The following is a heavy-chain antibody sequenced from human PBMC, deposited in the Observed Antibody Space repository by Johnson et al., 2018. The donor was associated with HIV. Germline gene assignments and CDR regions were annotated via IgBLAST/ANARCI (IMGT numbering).Heavy chain of an antibody. CDR3: AKLRWAWGAAFDV. V-gene: IGHV3-30*18. Sequence: QVQLVESGGGVVQPGRSLRLSCAASGFTFSSYGMHWVRQAPGKGLEWVAVISYDGSNKYYADSVKGRFTISRDNSKNTLYLQMNTLRAEDTAVYYCAKLRWAWGAAFDVWGQGTMVTVSS. D-gene: IGHD3-16*01. J-gene: IGHJ3*01. CDR1: GFTFSSYG. CDR2: ISYDGSNK.